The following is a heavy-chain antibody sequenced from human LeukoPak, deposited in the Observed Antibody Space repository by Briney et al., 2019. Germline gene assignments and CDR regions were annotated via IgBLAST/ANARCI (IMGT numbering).Heavy chain of an antibody. D-gene: IGHD3-10*01. CDR2: ISWNSGSI. Sequence: SLRLSCAAAGFTFDDYAMHWVRQTPGKGLEWVSGISWNSGSIGYADSVKGRFTISRDNAKNSLYLQMNSLRAEDTAVYYCARGALGNYYMDVWGKGTTVTVSS. CDR1: GFTFDDYA. V-gene: IGHV3-9*01. J-gene: IGHJ6*03. CDR3: ARGALGNYYMDV.